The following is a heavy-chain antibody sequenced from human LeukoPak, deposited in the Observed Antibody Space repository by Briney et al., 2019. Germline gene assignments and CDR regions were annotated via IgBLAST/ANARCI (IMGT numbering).Heavy chain of an antibody. CDR2: IYHSGST. CDR3: ARVPESLYYGSGSYYNYRYFDL. Sequence: PSGTLSLTCAVSGGSISSSNWWSWVRQPPGKGLEWIGEIYHSGSTNYNPSLKSRVTISVDKSKNQFSLKLSSVTAADTAVYYCARVPESLYYGSGSYYNYRYFDLWGRGTLVTVSS. CDR1: GGSISSSNW. V-gene: IGHV4-4*02. J-gene: IGHJ2*01. D-gene: IGHD3-10*01.